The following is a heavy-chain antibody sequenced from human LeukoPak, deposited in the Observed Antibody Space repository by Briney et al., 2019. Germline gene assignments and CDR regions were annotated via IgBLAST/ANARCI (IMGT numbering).Heavy chain of an antibody. CDR2: INPNSGGT. J-gene: IGHJ4*02. CDR1: GYTFTGYY. Sequence: SVQVSCKASGYTFTGYYMHWVRQAPGQGLEWMGWINPNSGGTNYAQKFQGRVNMTRDTSISTAYMERSRLRSDDTAVYYWARVETYCGGDGYSHFDYWGQGTLVTVSS. D-gene: IGHD2-21*02. V-gene: IGHV1-2*02. CDR3: ARVETYCGGDGYSHFDY.